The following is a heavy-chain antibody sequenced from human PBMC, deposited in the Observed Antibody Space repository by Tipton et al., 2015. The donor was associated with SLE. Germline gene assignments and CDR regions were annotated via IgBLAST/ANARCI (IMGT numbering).Heavy chain of an antibody. V-gene: IGHV1-2*06. CDR3: AKARYYDGSDDSYEAGS. CDR1: GYSFSTYN. CDR2: INPNSGAT. Sequence: QLVQSGPEVKKPGASVKVSCRASGYSFSTYNVHWVRQAPGQGLEWMGQINPNSGATKYAQKFEGRVTVTRDTSVSTVYMEMTRLRSDDTAVYYCAKARYYDGSDDSYEAGSWGQGTLVTVSS. J-gene: IGHJ5*02. D-gene: IGHD3-16*01.